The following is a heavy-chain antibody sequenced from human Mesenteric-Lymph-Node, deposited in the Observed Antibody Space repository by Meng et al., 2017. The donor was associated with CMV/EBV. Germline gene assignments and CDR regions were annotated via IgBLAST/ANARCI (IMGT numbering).Heavy chain of an antibody. D-gene: IGHD2-2*02. CDR1: TLPSYY. CDR3: AGEYRYCSSTSCYKGFDY. CDR2: IIPILGIA. J-gene: IGHJ4*02. Sequence: TLPSYYMPWVRQAPGQGLEWMGGIIPILGIANYAQKFQGRVTITADKSTSTAYMELSSLRSEDTAVYYCAGEYRYCSSTSCYKGFDYWGQGTLVTVSS. V-gene: IGHV1-69*10.